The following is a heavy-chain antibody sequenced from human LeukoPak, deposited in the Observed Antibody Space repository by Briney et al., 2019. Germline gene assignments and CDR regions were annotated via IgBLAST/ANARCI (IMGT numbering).Heavy chain of an antibody. J-gene: IGHJ4*02. CDR2: IYYSGST. CDR3: AREYCSSISCYFDY. CDR1: GGSISGYY. D-gene: IGHD2-2*01. V-gene: IGHV4-59*01. Sequence: SETLSLTCTVSGGSISGYYWTWIRQPPGKGLEWIGYIYYSGSTDYNPSLKSRVTISVDTSKNQFSLKLSSVTAADTAVYYCAREYCSSISCYFDYWGQGTLVAVSS.